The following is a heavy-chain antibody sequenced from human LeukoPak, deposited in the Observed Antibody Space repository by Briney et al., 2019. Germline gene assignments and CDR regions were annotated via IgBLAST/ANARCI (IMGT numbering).Heavy chain of an antibody. CDR1: GGSLSGYY. V-gene: IGHV4-34*01. CDR2: INHSGST. Sequence: PSETLSLTCAVYGGSLSGYYWSWIRQPPGKGLEWIGEINHSGSTNYNPSLKSRVTISVDTSKNQFSLKLSSVTAADTAVYYCARGIIDGGDGYFDYWGQGTLVTVSS. J-gene: IGHJ4*02. CDR3: ARGIIDGGDGYFDY. D-gene: IGHD2/OR15-2a*01.